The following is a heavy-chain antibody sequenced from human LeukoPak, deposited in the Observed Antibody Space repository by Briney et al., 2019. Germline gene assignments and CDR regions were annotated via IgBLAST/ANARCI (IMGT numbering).Heavy chain of an antibody. D-gene: IGHD3-3*01. CDR1: GGSFSGYY. CDR2: INHSGST. J-gene: IGHJ6*03. Sequence: SETLSLTCAVYGGSFSGYYWSWIRQPPGKGLEWIGGINHSGSTNYNPSLKSRVTISVDTSKKQFSLKLCSVTAADPAVYYCARGRGTTYYDFWSGYGSGDYYYMDVWGKGTTVTVSS. V-gene: IGHV4-34*01. CDR3: ARGRGTTYYDFWSGYGSGDYYYMDV.